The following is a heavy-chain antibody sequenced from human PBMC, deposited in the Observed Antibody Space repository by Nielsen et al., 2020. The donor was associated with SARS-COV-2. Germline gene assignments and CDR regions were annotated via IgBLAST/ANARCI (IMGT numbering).Heavy chain of an antibody. D-gene: IGHD1-26*01. V-gene: IGHV4-31*11. CDR2: IYYSGGT. CDR3: AREDDRGGSYYEH. J-gene: IGHJ4*02. CDR1: GGSIASGGYY. Sequence: SETLSLTCAVSGGSIASGGYYWTWIRQRPGKGLEWIGYIYYSGGTYYNPSLQSRLSISRDTSKNQFSLKLTSVTAAYTAMYYCAREDDRGGSYYEHWGQGTLVTVSS.